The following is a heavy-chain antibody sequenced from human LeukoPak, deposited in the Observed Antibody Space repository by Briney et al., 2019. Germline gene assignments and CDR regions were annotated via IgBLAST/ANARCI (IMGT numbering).Heavy chain of an antibody. CDR2: ISGSNGDT. Sequence: ASVKVSCKASGFMFSNYGIIWVRQAPGQGFEWLGWISGSNGDTYYTRRSQGRFTMTPDTSTNTACMELRSLRSDDTAVYYCARRSSDDAFDIWGQGTMVTVSS. CDR1: GFMFSNYG. J-gene: IGHJ3*02. CDR3: ARRSSDDAFDI. V-gene: IGHV1-18*04.